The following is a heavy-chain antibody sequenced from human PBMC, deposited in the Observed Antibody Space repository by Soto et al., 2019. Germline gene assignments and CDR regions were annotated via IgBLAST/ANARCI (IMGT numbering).Heavy chain of an antibody. CDR1: GFTFSSYT. J-gene: IGHJ2*01. CDR2: LSSSSSTI. V-gene: IGHV3-48*02. CDR3: ASRLQTVITSGFDL. D-gene: IGHD4-17*01. Sequence: EVQLVESGGGLVQPGGSLRLSCAASGFTFSSYTMNWVRQAPGKGLEWISYLSSSSSTIYYADSVKGRFTISRDNAKNSLYPQMNSLRDEDTAVYYCASRLQTVITSGFDLWGRGTLVTVSS.